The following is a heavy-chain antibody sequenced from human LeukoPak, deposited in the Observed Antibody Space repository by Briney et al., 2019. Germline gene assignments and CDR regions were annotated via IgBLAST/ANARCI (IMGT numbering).Heavy chain of an antibody. CDR1: GGTFSSYA. V-gene: IGHV1-69*01. CDR3: ARDAVKIFGVVMPPHKHEYYFDY. J-gene: IGHJ4*02. D-gene: IGHD3-3*01. Sequence: SVKVSCKASGGTFSSYAISWVRQAPGQGLEWMGGIIPIFGTANYAQKFQGRVTITADESTGTAYMELSSLRSEDTAVYYCARDAVKIFGVVMPPHKHEYYFDYWGQGTLVTVSS. CDR2: IIPIFGTA.